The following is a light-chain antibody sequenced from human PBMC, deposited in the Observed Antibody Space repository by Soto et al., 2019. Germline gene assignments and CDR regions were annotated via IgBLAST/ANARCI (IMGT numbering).Light chain of an antibody. Sequence: QSALTQPRSVSGSPGQSVTISCTGTSSDVGVSRSVSWYQQHPGKAPKLIISDVTKRPSGVPYRFSGSKSGNTASLTISGLQAEDEADYYCSSYTSSSTPVVFGGGTKLTVL. CDR2: DVT. V-gene: IGLV2-11*01. CDR3: SSYTSSSTPVV. CDR1: SSDVGVSRS. J-gene: IGLJ2*01.